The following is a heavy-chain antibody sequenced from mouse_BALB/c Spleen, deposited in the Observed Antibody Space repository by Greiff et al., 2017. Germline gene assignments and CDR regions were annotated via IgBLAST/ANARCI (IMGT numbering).Heavy chain of an antibody. D-gene: IGHD2-1*01. J-gene: IGHJ4*01. CDR3: ARDRDGNYGYYAMDY. V-gene: IGHV2-6-7*01. CDR1: GFSLTGYG. Sequence: VQVVESGPGLVAPSQSLSITCTVSGFSLTGYGVNWVRQPPGKGLEWLGMIWGDGSTDYNSALKSRLSISKDNSKSQVFLKMNSLQTDDTARYYCARDRDGNYGYYAMDYWGQGTSVTVSS. CDR2: IWGDGST.